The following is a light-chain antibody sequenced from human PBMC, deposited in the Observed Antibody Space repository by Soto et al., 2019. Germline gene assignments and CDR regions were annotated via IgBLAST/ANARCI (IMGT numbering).Light chain of an antibody. J-gene: IGKJ1*01. V-gene: IGKV3-15*01. CDR2: GAS. CDR3: QQYYNWPRT. CDR1: QSVSSN. Sequence: IVMPHCNETLSVVPGDRSTLSCRASQSVSSNLAWYQHKPGQAPRLLTYGASTRATGIPARFSGSGSGTEFTLTISSLQPEDFAVYYCQQYYNWPRTFGQGTKVDI.